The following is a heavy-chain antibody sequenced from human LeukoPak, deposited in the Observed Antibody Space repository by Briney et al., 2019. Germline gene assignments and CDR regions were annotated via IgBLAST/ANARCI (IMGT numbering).Heavy chain of an antibody. CDR3: AKDMGFDFDWEYFDY. CDR2: ISWNSGSI. V-gene: IGHV3-9*01. Sequence: PAGGSLRLSCAASGFTFDDYAMHWVRQAPGKGLEWVSGISWNSGSIGYADSVKGRFTISRDNAKNSLYLQMNSLRAEDTALYYCAKDMGFDFDWEYFDYWGQGTLVTVSS. D-gene: IGHD3-9*01. CDR1: GFTFDDYA. J-gene: IGHJ4*02.